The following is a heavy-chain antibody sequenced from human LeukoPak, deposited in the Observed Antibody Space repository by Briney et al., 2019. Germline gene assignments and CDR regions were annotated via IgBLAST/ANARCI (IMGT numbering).Heavy chain of an antibody. CDR1: GRSFSGYY. CDR2: INHSGST. J-gene: IGHJ4*02. CDR3: ARSRDGYNDKDY. D-gene: IGHD5-24*01. Sequence: SETLSLTCAVYGRSFSGYYWSWIRQPPGKGLEWIGEINHSGSTNYNPSLKSRVTISVDTSKNQFSLKLSSVTAADTAVYYCARSRDGYNDKDYWGQGTLVTVSS. V-gene: IGHV4-34*01.